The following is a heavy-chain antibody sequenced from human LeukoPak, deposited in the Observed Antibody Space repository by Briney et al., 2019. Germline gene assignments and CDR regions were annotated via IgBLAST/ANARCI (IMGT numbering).Heavy chain of an antibody. CDR3: ALADSGSGSELHYYYYYYMDV. J-gene: IGHJ6*03. V-gene: IGHV1-69*06. CDR1: GGTFSSYA. CDR2: IIPIFGTA. D-gene: IGHD1-26*01. Sequence: GASVTVSCKASGGTFSSYAISWVRQAPGQGLEWMGGIIPIFGTANYAQKFQGRVTITADKSTSTAYMELSSLRSEDTAVYYCALADSGSGSELHYYYYYYMDVWGKGTTVTVSS.